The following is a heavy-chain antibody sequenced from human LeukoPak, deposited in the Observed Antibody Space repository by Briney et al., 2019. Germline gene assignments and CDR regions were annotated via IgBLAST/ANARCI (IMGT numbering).Heavy chain of an antibody. CDR1: GFIFDDYG. V-gene: IGHV3-20*04. J-gene: IGHJ3*02. D-gene: IGHD2-21*01. Sequence: GGSLRLSCAASGFIFDDYGMSSGRQAPGKGLEWVSGINWNGGSTGYADSVKGRFTLSRDNAKNSLYLQMNSLRAEDTALYYCARIVAGGSDAFDIWGQGTMVIVSS. CDR2: INWNGGST. CDR3: ARIVAGGSDAFDI.